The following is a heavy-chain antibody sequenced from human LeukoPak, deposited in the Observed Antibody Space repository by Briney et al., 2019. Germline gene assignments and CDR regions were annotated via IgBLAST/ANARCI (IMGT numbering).Heavy chain of an antibody. D-gene: IGHD3-22*01. CDR2: IYYSGST. CDR3: ARTFSDRDAFDI. CDR1: GGSISSSSYY. Sequence: SETLSLTCTVSGGSISSSSYYWGWIRQPPGKGLEWIGSIYYSGSTYYNPSLKSRVTISVDTSKNQFSLKLSSVTAADTAVYYCARTFSDRDAFDIWGQGTMVTVSS. J-gene: IGHJ3*02. V-gene: IGHV4-39*07.